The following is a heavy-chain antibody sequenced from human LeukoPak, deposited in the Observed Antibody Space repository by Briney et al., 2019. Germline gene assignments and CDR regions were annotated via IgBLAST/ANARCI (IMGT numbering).Heavy chain of an antibody. D-gene: IGHD2-2*01. CDR3: AKVFCTSISCPFDY. Sequence: GGSLRLSCAASGFTFSDYAMHWVRQAPGKGLEWVAVIAYGGTYTHHADSLKGRFTISRDNSRDTLYLQISSLRAEDTAVYYCAKVFCTSISCPFDYWGQGTLVTVSS. V-gene: IGHV3-30*18. CDR2: IAYGGTYT. J-gene: IGHJ4*02. CDR1: GFTFSDYA.